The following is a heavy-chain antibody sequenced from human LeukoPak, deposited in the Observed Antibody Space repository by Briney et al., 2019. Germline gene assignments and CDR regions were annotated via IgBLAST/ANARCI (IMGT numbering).Heavy chain of an antibody. CDR3: ARDLWGAGDC. J-gene: IGHJ4*02. CDR2: INRDGSST. CDR1: VFTFSSNW. Sequence: PGGSLRLSCAASVFTFSSNWMHWVRQAPGKGLVWVSRINRDGSSTIYADSVKGRFTISRDNAKNTLYLQMNSLTAEDTAVYYCARDLWGAGDCWGQGTLVTVSS. V-gene: IGHV3-74*01. D-gene: IGHD1-26*01.